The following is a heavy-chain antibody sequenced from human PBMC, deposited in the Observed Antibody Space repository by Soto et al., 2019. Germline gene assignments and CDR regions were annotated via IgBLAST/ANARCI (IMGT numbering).Heavy chain of an antibody. CDR2: ISNAASSI. CDR3: ARGDWSSGY. D-gene: IGHD1-1*01. Sequence: GGSLILSSTASEFNFRGYGMNWVRQKPGKGLEWVSYISNAASSIYYADSVKGRFTVSRDNAKGSLYLQMDSLRAEDTAVYYCARGDWSSGYWGQGTLVTVSS. CDR1: EFNFRGYG. J-gene: IGHJ4*02. V-gene: IGHV3-48*01.